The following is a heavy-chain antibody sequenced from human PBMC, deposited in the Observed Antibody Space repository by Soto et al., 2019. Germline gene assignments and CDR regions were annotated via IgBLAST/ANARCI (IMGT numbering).Heavy chain of an antibody. Sequence: QVQLQESGPGLVKPSQTLSLTCTVSGGSISSGDYYWSWIRQHPGKGLEWIGYIYHSGSTYYNPSLKSRVTISVATSKNQFSLKLSSVTAADTAVYYCARWWSGSRQGFDPWGQGTLVTVSS. D-gene: IGHD3-3*01. CDR2: IYHSGST. CDR1: GGSISSGDYY. J-gene: IGHJ5*02. V-gene: IGHV4-31*03. CDR3: ARWWSGSRQGFDP.